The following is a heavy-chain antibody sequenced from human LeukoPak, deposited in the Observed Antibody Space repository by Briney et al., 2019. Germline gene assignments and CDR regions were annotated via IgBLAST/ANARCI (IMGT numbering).Heavy chain of an antibody. CDR3: ARLTMIVVVITEGASDI. CDR1: GYTFTGYY. Sequence: ASVKVSCKASGYTFTGYYMHWVRQAPGQGLEWMGWINPNSGGTNYAQKFQGRVTMTRDTSISTAYMELSRLRSDDTAVYYCARLTMIVVVITEGASDIWGQGTMVTVSS. J-gene: IGHJ3*02. CDR2: INPNSGGT. D-gene: IGHD3-22*01. V-gene: IGHV1-2*02.